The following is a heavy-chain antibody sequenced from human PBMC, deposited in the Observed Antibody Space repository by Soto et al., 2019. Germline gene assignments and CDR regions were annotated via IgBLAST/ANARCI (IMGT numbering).Heavy chain of an antibody. Sequence: LSLTCTVSGDSIRSYYWTWIRQPPGKGLELIGYIYYSGSTRYNPSLKSRVTISVDMSKNQFSLKLSSVIAADTAVYYCARAYGGFDNGLDVWGQGTAVTVSS. CDR2: IYYSGST. J-gene: IGHJ6*02. D-gene: IGHD5-12*01. CDR3: ARAYGGFDNGLDV. CDR1: GDSIRSYY. V-gene: IGHV4-59*01.